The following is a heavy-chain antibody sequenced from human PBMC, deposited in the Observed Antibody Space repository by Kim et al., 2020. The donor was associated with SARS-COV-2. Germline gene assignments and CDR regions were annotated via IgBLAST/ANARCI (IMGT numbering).Heavy chain of an antibody. D-gene: IGHD6-19*01. V-gene: IGHV1-46*01. Sequence: YEQKFQGRVTMTRDTSTSTVYMELSSLRSEDTAVYYCARPRSGWFDAFDIWGQGTMSPSLQ. CDR3: ARPRSGWFDAFDI. J-gene: IGHJ3*02.